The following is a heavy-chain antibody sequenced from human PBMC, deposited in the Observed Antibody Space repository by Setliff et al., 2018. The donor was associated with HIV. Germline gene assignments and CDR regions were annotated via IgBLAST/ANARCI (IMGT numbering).Heavy chain of an antibody. CDR2: INPSGGST. V-gene: IGHV1-46*01. Sequence: ASVKVSCKASGYTFTSYYMHWVRQAPGQGLEWMGIINPSGGSTIYAQKFQGRVTMTRDTSTSTVYMELSSLRSDDTAVYYCAASSSGWYFRFDPWGQGTLVTVSS. CDR1: GYTFTSYY. J-gene: IGHJ5*02. D-gene: IGHD6-19*01. CDR3: AASSSGWYFRFDP.